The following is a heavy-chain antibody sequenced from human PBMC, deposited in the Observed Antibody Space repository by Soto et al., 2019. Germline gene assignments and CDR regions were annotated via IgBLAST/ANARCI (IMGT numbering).Heavy chain of an antibody. Sequence: GGSLRLSCATSGFTFNHYWMAWVRQAPGKGLEWVASIKQDGSERFYMESVLGRFTISRDNAKSSVYLQIDSLRAEDTAVYYCATHSFDNLSAGDSWGQGTLVTVSS. V-gene: IGHV3-7*01. J-gene: IGHJ4*02. CDR3: ATHSFDNLSAGDS. CDR2: IKQDGSER. CDR1: GFTFNHYW. D-gene: IGHD5-18*01.